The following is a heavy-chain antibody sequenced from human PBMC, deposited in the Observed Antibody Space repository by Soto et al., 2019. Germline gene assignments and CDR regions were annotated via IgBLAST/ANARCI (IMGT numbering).Heavy chain of an antibody. CDR3: ASDYNWNYSGILDY. V-gene: IGHV3-21*01. Sequence: EVQLVESGGGLVKPGGSLRLSCAASGFTFSSYSMNWVRQAPGKGLEWVSSISSSSSYIYYADSVKGRFTISRDNAKNSLYLQMNSMRAEDTAVYYCASDYNWNYSGILDYWGQGTLVTVAT. CDR1: GFTFSSYS. CDR2: ISSSSSYI. D-gene: IGHD1-7*01. J-gene: IGHJ4*02.